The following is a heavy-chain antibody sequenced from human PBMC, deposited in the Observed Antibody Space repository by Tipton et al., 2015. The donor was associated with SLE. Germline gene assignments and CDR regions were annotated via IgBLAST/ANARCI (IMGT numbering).Heavy chain of an antibody. Sequence: TLSLTCAVYGGSFSGHNWSWIRQPPGKGLEWIGEINHSGSTNYNPSLKSRVTISLDTSKNQFSLKLNSVTAADTAVYYCARHRQLANFDHWGQGTLVTVSS. V-gene: IGHV4-34*01. CDR2: INHSGST. D-gene: IGHD1-1*01. CDR1: GGSFSGHN. J-gene: IGHJ4*02. CDR3: ARHRQLANFDH.